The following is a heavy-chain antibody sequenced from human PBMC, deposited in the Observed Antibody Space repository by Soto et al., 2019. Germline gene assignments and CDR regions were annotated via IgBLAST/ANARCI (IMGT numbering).Heavy chain of an antibody. CDR1: GGIFRNYA. Sequence: QVQLVQSGAEVKKPGSSVKVSCKASGGIFRNYAISWVRQAPGQGLEWMGGIIPVFGTADYPQKFQGRVTITAKESTTTAYMELTSLKTEDTAVYFCATDRWWSYSVDSWGQGTLVTVAS. CDR3: ATDRWWSYSVDS. D-gene: IGHD1-26*01. J-gene: IGHJ5*01. V-gene: IGHV1-69*01. CDR2: IIPVFGTA.